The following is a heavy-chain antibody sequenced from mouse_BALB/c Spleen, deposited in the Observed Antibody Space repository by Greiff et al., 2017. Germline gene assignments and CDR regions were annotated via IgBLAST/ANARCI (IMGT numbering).Heavy chain of an antibody. CDR1: GFTFSSYT. CDR3: ARHGYDWYFDV. J-gene: IGHJ1*01. CDR2: ISNGGGST. Sequence: DVQLVESGGGLVQPGGSLKLSCAASGFTFSSYTMSWVRQTPEKRLEWVAYISNGGGSTYYPDTVKGRFTISRDNAKNTLYLQMSSLKSEDTAMYYCARHGYDWYFDVWGAGTTVTVSS. V-gene: IGHV5-12-2*01. D-gene: IGHD2-2*01.